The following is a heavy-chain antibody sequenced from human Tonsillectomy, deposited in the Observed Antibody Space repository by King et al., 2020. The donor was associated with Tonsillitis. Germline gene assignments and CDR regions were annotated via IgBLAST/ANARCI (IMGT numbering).Heavy chain of an antibody. CDR3: AKDLYYYDSSGYLDY. V-gene: IGHV3-30*18. J-gene: IGHJ4*02. CDR1: GFTFTSYG. Sequence: VQLVESGGGVVQPGRSLRLSCAASGFTFTSYGMHWVRQAPGRGLEGLAVISYDGSDKYYADSVKGRFTISRDNSKNTLYLQMNSLRVEDTAVYYCAKDLYYYDSSGYLDYWGQGTLVTVSS. D-gene: IGHD3-22*01. CDR2: ISYDGSDK.